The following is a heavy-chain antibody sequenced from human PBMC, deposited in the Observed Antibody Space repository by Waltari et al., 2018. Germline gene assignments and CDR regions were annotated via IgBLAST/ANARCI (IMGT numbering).Heavy chain of an antibody. CDR2: MSYTGAT. CDR3: ATYIGASVGTAAFDV. V-gene: IGHV4-39*01. D-gene: IGHD1-1*01. J-gene: IGHJ3*01. CDR1: GVSLTSNRHY. Sequence: QLQLPESAPGLVKPSEPLSLTCSLSGVSLTSNRHYWGWIRQPPGQGLVWIGTMSYTGATYSSPSLESRVTVSRDTSKNQLSLKLVSVTAADTAVYYCATYIGASVGTAAFDVWGQGTMVAVSS.